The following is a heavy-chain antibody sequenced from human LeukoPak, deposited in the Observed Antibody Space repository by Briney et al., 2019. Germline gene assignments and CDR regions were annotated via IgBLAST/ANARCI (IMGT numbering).Heavy chain of an antibody. CDR3: ARVQQYDKFDY. CDR2: ISWNGRNT. CDR1: GFTFDDYD. D-gene: IGHD3-22*01. J-gene: IGHJ4*02. V-gene: IGHV3-20*04. Sequence: GGSLRLSCAASGFTFDDYDLNWARQAPGKGLEWVSGISWNGRNTAYAESLKGRFTISRDNAKNSLYLQMNSLRAEDTAFYYCARVQQYDKFDYWGQGTLVTVSS.